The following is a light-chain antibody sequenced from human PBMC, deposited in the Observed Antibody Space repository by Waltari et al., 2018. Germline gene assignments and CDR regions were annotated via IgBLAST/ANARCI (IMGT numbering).Light chain of an antibody. CDR3: QQYYAIPRT. V-gene: IGKV4-1*01. J-gene: IGKJ1*01. Sequence: DIVMTQSPDSLAVSLGERATINCKSSQSVLYSSNNKNYLAWYQQRPGQPPKLIIYWASTREAGVPDRFSGSGSGTDFTLTISSLLAEDVAVYYCQQYYAIPRTFGQGTKVEIK. CDR1: QSVLYSSNNKNY. CDR2: WAS.